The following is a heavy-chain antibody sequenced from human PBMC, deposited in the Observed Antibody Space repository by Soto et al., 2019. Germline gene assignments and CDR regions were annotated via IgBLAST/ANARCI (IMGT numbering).Heavy chain of an antibody. D-gene: IGHD3-9*01. CDR1: GGSISSSNW. CDR2: IYHSGST. Sequence: PSETLSLTCAVSGGSISSSNWWSWVRQPPGKGLEWIGEIYHSGSTNYNPSLKSRVTISVDKSKNQFSLKLSSVTAADTAVYYCARGHDILNGSPPVNELTYGMDDWGQGTTVTVSS. J-gene: IGHJ6*02. V-gene: IGHV4-4*02. CDR3: ARGHDILNGSPPVNELTYGMDD.